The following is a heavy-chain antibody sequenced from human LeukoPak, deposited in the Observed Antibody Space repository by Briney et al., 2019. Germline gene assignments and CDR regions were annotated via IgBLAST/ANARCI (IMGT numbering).Heavy chain of an antibody. CDR2: IYYSGST. D-gene: IGHD3-22*01. CDR3: ARAVRYYDSSGYSYYFDY. CDR1: GGSISSYY. V-gene: IGHV4-59*01. Sequence: PSETLSVTCTVSGGSISSYYWSWIRQPPGKGLEWIGHIYYSGSTNYNPSLKSRVTISVDTSKNQFSLKLSSVTAADTAVYYCARAVRYYDSSGYSYYFDYWGQGTLVTASS. J-gene: IGHJ4*02.